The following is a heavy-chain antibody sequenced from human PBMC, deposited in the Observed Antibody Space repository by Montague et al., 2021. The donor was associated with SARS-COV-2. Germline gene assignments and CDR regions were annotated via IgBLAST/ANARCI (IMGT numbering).Heavy chain of an antibody. J-gene: IGHJ4*02. CDR2: VYYSRIS. D-gene: IGHD1-26*01. CDR1: GDSVSHDF. CDR3: VRGPAPSGSGTFYDY. Sequence: SETLSLTCTVSGDSVSHDFWTWIRQPPGKGLEWIGYVYYSRISSYNPSLRGRVSIAVDTSKNQFSLRLSTVTAADTAIYYCVRGPAPSGSGTFYDYWGQGTLVAVSS. V-gene: IGHV4-59*02.